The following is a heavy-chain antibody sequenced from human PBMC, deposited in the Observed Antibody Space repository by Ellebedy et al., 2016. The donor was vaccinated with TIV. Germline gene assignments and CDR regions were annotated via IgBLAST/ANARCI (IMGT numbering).Heavy chain of an antibody. CDR3: AKGRGGGSDSSAPRYYFDY. CDR2: ISNTGSRT. Sequence: PGGSLRLSCAASGFTFSSYAMSWVPQAPGKGLEWVPTISNTGSRTYYADSVECRFIISRDNSKKTLYLQMNSLRAEDTAVYYYAKGRGGGSDSSAPRYYFDYWGLGTLVTVSS. V-gene: IGHV3-23*01. D-gene: IGHD3-22*01. J-gene: IGHJ4*02. CDR1: GFTFSSYA.